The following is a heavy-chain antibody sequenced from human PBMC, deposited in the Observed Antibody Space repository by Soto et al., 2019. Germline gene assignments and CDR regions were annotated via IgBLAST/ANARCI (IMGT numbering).Heavy chain of an antibody. CDR3: ARDNSVATLDDYYYGMDA. D-gene: IGHD2-15*01. Sequence: GGSLRLSCAASGFTFSSYWMSWVRQAPGKGLEWVANIKQGGSEKYYVDSVKGRFTISRDNAKNSLYLQMNSLRAEDTAVYYCARDNSVATLDDYYYGMDAWGQGTTVTVSS. J-gene: IGHJ6*02. V-gene: IGHV3-7*03. CDR2: IKQGGSEK. CDR1: GFTFSSYW.